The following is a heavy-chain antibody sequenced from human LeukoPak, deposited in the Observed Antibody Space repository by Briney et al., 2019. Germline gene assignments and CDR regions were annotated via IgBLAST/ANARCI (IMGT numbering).Heavy chain of an antibody. Sequence: GGSLRLSCAASGFIFSSYGMHWVRQAPGKGQEWVAGISYVGSDKYYTDSVRGRFTISRDNSKTTLYLQMNSLSTEDTAVYYCAKGGEMGTIRGYFDYLGQGTLVTVSS. CDR1: GFIFSSYG. CDR3: AKGGEMGTIRGYFDY. J-gene: IGHJ4*02. D-gene: IGHD5-24*01. CDR2: ISYVGSDK. V-gene: IGHV3-30*18.